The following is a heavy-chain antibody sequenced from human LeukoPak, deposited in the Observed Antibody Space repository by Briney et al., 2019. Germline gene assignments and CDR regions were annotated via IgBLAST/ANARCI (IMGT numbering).Heavy chain of an antibody. J-gene: IGHJ4*02. Sequence: ETLSLTCTVSGGSIRSSYYYWGWIRQPPGKGLEWVSVIYSGGSTYYADSVKGRFTISRDNSKNTLYLQMNSLRAEDTAVYYCARGGTYYYDSSGYYWFDYWGQGTLVTVSS. V-gene: IGHV3-53*01. CDR2: IYSGGST. CDR3: ARGGTYYYDSSGYYWFDY. CDR1: GGSIRSSYYY. D-gene: IGHD3-22*01.